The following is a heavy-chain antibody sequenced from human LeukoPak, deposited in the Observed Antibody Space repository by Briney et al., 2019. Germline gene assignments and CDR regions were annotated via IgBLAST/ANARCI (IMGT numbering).Heavy chain of an antibody. CDR3: AREIYYYDSSGYTYYFDY. CDR2: IDTNTGNP. CDR1: GYTFTSYA. V-gene: IGHV7-4-1*02. J-gene: IGHJ4*02. Sequence: ASVKVSCKASGYTFTSYAMNWVRQAPGQGLEWMGWIDTNTGNPTYAQGSTGRFVFSLNTSVSTAYLQISSLKAEDTAVYYCAREIYYYDSSGYTYYFDYWAREPWSPSPQ. D-gene: IGHD3-22*01.